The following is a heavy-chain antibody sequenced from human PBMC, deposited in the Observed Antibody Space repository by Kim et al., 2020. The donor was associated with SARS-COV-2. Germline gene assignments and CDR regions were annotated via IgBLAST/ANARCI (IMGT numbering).Heavy chain of an antibody. CDR3: ARVSYDYVWGSYGVWYFD. V-gene: IGHV4-34*01. CDR1: GGSFSGYY. Sequence: SETLSLTCAVYGGSFSGYYWSWIRQPPGKGLEWIGEINHSGSTNYNPSLKSRVTISVDTSKNQFSLKLSSVTAADTAVYYCARVSYDYVWGSYGVWYFD. CDR2: INHSGST. D-gene: IGHD3-16*01. J-gene: IGHJ4*01.